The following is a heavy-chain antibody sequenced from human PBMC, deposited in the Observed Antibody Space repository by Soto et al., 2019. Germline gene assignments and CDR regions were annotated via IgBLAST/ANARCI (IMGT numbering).Heavy chain of an antibody. Sequence: EQSGGEVKRPGASVRVSCETSGYAFSDYYIHWLRHAPGIGLQWMGFLDPARGRAMLAPRVKGRVRMTGDASRSTFYMEMRALTSGDTAVYYCARGLVPIAILGLWGQGTSVIVS. J-gene: IGHJ4*02. CDR3: ARGLVPIAILGL. CDR1: GYAFSDYY. CDR2: LDPARGRA. D-gene: IGHD2-21*01. V-gene: IGHV1-46*01.